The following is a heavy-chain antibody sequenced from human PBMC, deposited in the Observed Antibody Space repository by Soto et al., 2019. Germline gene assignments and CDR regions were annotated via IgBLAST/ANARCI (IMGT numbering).Heavy chain of an antibody. J-gene: IGHJ5*02. CDR3: ARDIVATIGNWFDP. CDR2: IYYSGST. CDR1: GGSISGGGYY. Sequence: SETLSLTCTVSGGSISGGGYYWSWIRQHPGKGLEWIGYIYYSGSTYYNPSLKSRVTISVNTSKNQFSLKLSSVTAAATAVYYCARDIVATIGNWFDPWGQGTLVTVSS. V-gene: IGHV4-31*03. D-gene: IGHD5-12*01.